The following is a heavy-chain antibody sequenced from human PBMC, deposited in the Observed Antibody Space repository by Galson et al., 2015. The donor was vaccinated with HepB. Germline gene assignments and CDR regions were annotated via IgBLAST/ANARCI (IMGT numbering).Heavy chain of an antibody. Sequence: SLRLSCATSGFTFSIHAMHWVRQAPGKGLEWVTITSYGGNYKYYADSVRGRFTISRDNSKNTLSLQMNSLRVDDTAVYYCAKDIGSGSGSRWVFDYWGQGILVTVSS. CDR2: TSYGGNYK. J-gene: IGHJ4*02. CDR3: AKDIGSGSGSRWVFDY. D-gene: IGHD3-10*01. CDR1: GFTFSIHA. V-gene: IGHV3-30*18.